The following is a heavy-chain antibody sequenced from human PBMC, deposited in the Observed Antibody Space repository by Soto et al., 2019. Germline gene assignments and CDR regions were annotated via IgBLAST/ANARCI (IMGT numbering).Heavy chain of an antibody. V-gene: IGHV5-51*01. Sequence: GESLKISCQGSGYSFTNYWIGWVRQMPGKGLEWMGIIYPGDSDTRYSPSFQGQVTISADKSISTAYLQWSSLKASDTAMYYCARHLKSYYDSYYYYYYMDVWGKGTTVTVSS. D-gene: IGHD1-26*01. J-gene: IGHJ6*03. CDR1: GYSFTNYW. CDR2: IYPGDSDT. CDR3: ARHLKSYYDSYYYYYYMDV.